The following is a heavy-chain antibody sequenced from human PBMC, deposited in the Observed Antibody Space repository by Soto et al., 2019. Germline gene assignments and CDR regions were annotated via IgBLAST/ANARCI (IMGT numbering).Heavy chain of an antibody. D-gene: IGHD3-9*01. CDR3: AKESHDMLTGPPWVWYFDL. Sequence: QVQLQQWGAGPLRPLETLSLTCGVSGGSFSGYYWAWIRQSPGKGLEWIGEINDRGSINYNPSLKSRVSISVDTSQNHYSLNLRSVTAADTAVYYCAKESHDMLTGPPWVWYFDLWGRGTLVTVSS. J-gene: IGHJ2*01. CDR2: INDRGSI. CDR1: GGSFSGYY. V-gene: IGHV4-34*01.